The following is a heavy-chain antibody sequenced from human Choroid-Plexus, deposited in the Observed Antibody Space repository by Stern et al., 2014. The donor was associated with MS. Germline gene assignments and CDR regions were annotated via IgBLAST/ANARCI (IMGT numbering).Heavy chain of an antibody. Sequence: QVQLVQSGAEVKKPGASVTVSCKTSGYIFTGYYIHWVRQDPGQGLEWMAWFNPNTGGTKYAKKFQGRVTMSRDTSISTAYVELSSLTSDDTAVYYCARDQRGITIFGVVTDYYYLGMDVWGQGTTVTVSS. J-gene: IGHJ6*02. V-gene: IGHV1-2*02. CDR1: GYIFTGYY. CDR3: ARDQRGITIFGVVTDYYYLGMDV. CDR2: FNPNTGGT. D-gene: IGHD3-3*01.